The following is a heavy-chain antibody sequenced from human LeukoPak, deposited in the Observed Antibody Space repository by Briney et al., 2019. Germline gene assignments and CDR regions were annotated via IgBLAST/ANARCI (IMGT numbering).Heavy chain of an antibody. D-gene: IGHD3-22*01. CDR2: ISGSGGST. Sequence: PGGSLRLSCAASGFTFSSYSMNWVRQAPGKGLEWVSAISGSGGSTYYADSVKGRFTISRDNSKNTLYLQMNSLRAEDTAVYYCAKTGHYYDSSGLSDAFDIWGQGTMVTVSS. CDR1: GFTFSSYS. J-gene: IGHJ3*02. CDR3: AKTGHYYDSSGLSDAFDI. V-gene: IGHV3-23*01.